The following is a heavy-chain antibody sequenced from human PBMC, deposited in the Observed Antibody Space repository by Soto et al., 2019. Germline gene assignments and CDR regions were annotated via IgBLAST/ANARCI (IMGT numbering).Heavy chain of an antibody. Sequence: GASVKVSCKASGYTFTSYYMHWVRQAPGQGLEWMGIINPSGGSTSYAQKFQGRVTMTRDTSTSTVYMELSSLRSEDTAVYYCARVYSGWNYYYYYGMDVWGQGTTVTVSS. CDR1: GYTFTSYY. CDR2: INPSGGST. CDR3: ARVYSGWNYYYYYGMDV. D-gene: IGHD6-19*01. J-gene: IGHJ6*02. V-gene: IGHV1-46*01.